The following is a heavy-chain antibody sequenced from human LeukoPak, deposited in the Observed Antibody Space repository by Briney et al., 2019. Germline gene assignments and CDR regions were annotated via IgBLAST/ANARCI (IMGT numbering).Heavy chain of an antibody. D-gene: IGHD5-18*01. CDR1: GGSFSGYY. Sequence: SETLSLTCAVYGGSFSGYYWSWIRQPPGKGLEWIGEINHSGSTNYNPSLKSRVTISVDTSKNQFSLKLSSVTAADTAVYYCARGYSFLDVWGKGTTVTISS. J-gene: IGHJ6*04. CDR3: ARGYSFLDV. CDR2: INHSGST. V-gene: IGHV4-34*01.